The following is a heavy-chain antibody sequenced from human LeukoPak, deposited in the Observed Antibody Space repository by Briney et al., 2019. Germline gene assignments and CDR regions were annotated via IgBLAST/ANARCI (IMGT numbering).Heavy chain of an antibody. J-gene: IGHJ4*02. Sequence: GGSLRLSCDASGFSISDYYISWIRQSQGKGLEWISYITSGAGSTKYADSVKGRFTISRDKAKNSVALQLNSLRAEDTAVYYCTKERRGTYYAFESWGQGTLVTVSS. CDR3: TKERRGTYYAFES. CDR2: ITSGAGST. D-gene: IGHD3-16*01. V-gene: IGHV3-11*01. CDR1: GFSISDYY.